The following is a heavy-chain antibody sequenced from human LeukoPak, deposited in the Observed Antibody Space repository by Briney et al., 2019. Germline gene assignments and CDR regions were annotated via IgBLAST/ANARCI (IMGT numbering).Heavy chain of an antibody. CDR3: ASRLGYSSGHFDY. D-gene: IGHD6-19*01. CDR2: ISYDGSNK. V-gene: IGHV3-30*04. Sequence: PGGSLRLSCAASGFTFSSDAMHWVRQAPGKGLEWVAVISYDGSNKYYADSVKGRFTISRDNSKNTLYLQMNSLRAEDTAVYYCASRLGYSSGHFDYWGQGTLVTVSS. CDR1: GFTFSSDA. J-gene: IGHJ4*02.